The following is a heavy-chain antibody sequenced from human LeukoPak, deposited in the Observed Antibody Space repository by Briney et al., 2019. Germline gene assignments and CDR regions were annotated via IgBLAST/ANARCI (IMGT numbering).Heavy chain of an antibody. CDR3: ARDTPLRGYCSSTSCYEDYYYYGMDV. CDR1: GYTFTSYG. V-gene: IGHV1-18*01. CDR2: ISAYNGNT. D-gene: IGHD2-2*01. J-gene: IGHJ6*02. Sequence: GASVKVSCKASGYTFTSYGISWVRQAPGQGLEWMGWISAYNGNTNYAQKLQGRVTMTTDTSTSTAYMELRSLRSDDTAVYYCARDTPLRGYCSSTSCYEDYYYYGMDVWGQGTTVTVSS.